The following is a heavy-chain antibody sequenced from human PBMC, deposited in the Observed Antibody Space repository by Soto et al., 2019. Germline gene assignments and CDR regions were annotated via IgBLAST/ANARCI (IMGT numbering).Heavy chain of an antibody. CDR3: ARSPWGDDAFDI. J-gene: IGHJ3*02. D-gene: IGHD7-27*01. V-gene: IGHV1-2*02. CDR1: GYTFTGYY. CDR2: INPNSGGT. Sequence: ASVKVFCKASGYTFTGYYMHWVRQAPGQGLEWMGWINPNSGGTNYAQKFQGRVTMTRDTSISTAYMELSRLRSDDTAVYYCARSPWGDDAFDIWGQGTMVTVSS.